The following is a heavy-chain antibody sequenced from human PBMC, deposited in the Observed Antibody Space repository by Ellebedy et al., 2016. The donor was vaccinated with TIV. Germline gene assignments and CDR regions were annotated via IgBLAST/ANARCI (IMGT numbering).Heavy chain of an antibody. CDR1: GLTFRSYA. D-gene: IGHD4-17*01. J-gene: IGHJ2*01. CDR2: ISGRGGNT. CDR3: AKAYGDSANWYFDL. V-gene: IGHV3-23*01. Sequence: GGSLRLXXAASGLTFRSYAMAWVRQAPGKGLECVSVISGRGGNTYYADSVKGRFTISRDNSKNTVYLQMNNLRAEDTAVHYRAKAYGDSANWYFDLWGRGTLITVSS.